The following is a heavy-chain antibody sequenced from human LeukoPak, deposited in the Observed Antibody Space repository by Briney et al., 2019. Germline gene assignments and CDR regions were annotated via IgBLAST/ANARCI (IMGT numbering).Heavy chain of an antibody. Sequence: SETLPLTCTVSGGSISGDDYYCNWIRQHPEKGLEWIGYFHSSGSTYYNPSLKSRITISVDTSENRFSLKLSSVTATDTAVYYCARDCSGGSCYGAFDIWGQGTMVTVSS. J-gene: IGHJ3*02. CDR2: FHSSGST. CDR3: ARDCSGGSCYGAFDI. D-gene: IGHD2-15*01. V-gene: IGHV4-30-4*08. CDR1: GGSISGDDYY.